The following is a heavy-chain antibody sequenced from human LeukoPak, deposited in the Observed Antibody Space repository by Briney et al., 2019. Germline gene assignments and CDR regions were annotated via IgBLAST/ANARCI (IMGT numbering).Heavy chain of an antibody. V-gene: IGHV3-33*01. CDR3: ARYSGSGYFGY. Sequence: TGGSLRLSCAASGFTFSSYGMHWVRQAPGKGLEWVAVIWYDGSNKYYADSVKVRFTISRDNSKNTLYLQMNSLRAEDTAVYYCARYSGSGYFGYWGQGTLVTVSS. CDR1: GFTFSSYG. D-gene: IGHD1-26*01. J-gene: IGHJ4*02. CDR2: IWYDGSNK.